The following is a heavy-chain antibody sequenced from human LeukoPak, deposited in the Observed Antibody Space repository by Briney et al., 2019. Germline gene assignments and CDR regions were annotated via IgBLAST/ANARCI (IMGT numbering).Heavy chain of an antibody. V-gene: IGHV1-18*01. D-gene: IGHD3-16*02. CDR3: AREDYDYVWGSYRYTDY. CDR2: ISAYNGNT. J-gene: IGHJ4*02. Sequence: ASVKVSCKASGYTFTNYGISWVRQAPGQGLEWMGWISAYNGNTNYVQKLQGRVTMTTDTSTSTAYMELRSLRSDDTAVYYCAREDYDYVWGSYRYTDYWGQGTLVIVSS. CDR1: GYTFTNYG.